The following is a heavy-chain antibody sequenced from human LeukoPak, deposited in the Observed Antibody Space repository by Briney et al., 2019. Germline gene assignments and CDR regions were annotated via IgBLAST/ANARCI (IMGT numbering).Heavy chain of an antibody. V-gene: IGHV3-7*01. Sequence: GASLRLSCDASGFTFSDFFMGWVRQAPGKGPEWVAHLNKDGNHRNYLDSVEGRFTISRDNARDSLYLQMNNLRAEDTAVYYCGRWAEGFDYWGQGTPVTVSS. CDR1: GFTFSDFF. CDR2: LNKDGNHR. D-gene: IGHD1-14*01. J-gene: IGHJ4*02. CDR3: GRWAEGFDY.